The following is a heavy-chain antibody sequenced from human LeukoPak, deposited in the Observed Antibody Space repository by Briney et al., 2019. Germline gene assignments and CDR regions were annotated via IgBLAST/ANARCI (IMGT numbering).Heavy chain of an antibody. CDR3: ARDYGGAQLDY. CDR1: GFIFNKYW. Sequence: TAGSLRLSCAASGFIFNKYWIHWVRQAPGKGLVWVSRINSDGTSTGYAHSVKGRFTISRDNAKCTVYLQMESLRAEDTAVYYCARDYGGAQLDYWGQGTLVTVSS. V-gene: IGHV3-74*01. CDR2: INSDGTST. J-gene: IGHJ4*02. D-gene: IGHD2-2*01.